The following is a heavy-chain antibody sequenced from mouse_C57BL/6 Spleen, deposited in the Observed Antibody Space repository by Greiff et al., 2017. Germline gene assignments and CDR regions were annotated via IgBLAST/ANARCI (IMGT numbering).Heavy chain of an antibody. D-gene: IGHD2-3*01. V-gene: IGHV1-82*01. J-gene: IGHJ4*01. CDR1: GYAFSSSW. CDR2: IYPGDGDT. CDR3: ARSLNYDGYPYYSMDY. Sequence: QVQLQQSGPELVKPGASVKISCKASGYAFSSSWMNWVKQRPGKGLEWIGRIYPGDGDTNYNGKFKGKDTLTADKSSSTAYMQLSSLTSEDSAVYFCARSLNYDGYPYYSMDYWGQGTSVTVSS.